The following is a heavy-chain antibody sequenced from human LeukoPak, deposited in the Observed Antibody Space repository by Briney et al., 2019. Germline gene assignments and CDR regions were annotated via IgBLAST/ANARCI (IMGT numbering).Heavy chain of an antibody. CDR2: IISDGSST. CDR1: GFTFSSYW. V-gene: IGHV3-74*01. D-gene: IGHD6-19*01. Sequence: GGSLRLSCAASGFTFSSYWMHWVRQAPGKGLGWVSRIISDGSSTNYADSVKGRFTISRDNAKNTLYLQMNSLRAEDTAVYYCARGEYSSGTDYWGQGTLVTVSS. J-gene: IGHJ4*02. CDR3: ARGEYSSGTDY.